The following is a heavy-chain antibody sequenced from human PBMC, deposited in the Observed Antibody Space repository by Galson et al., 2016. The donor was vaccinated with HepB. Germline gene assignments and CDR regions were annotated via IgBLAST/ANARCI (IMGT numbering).Heavy chain of an antibody. CDR3: ARELDHSFYFDY. CDR1: GYTFNTYN. CDR2: IKPSGGNT. V-gene: IGHV1-46*02. D-gene: IGHD1-14*01. J-gene: IGHJ4*02. Sequence: SVKVSCKASGYTFNTYNMHWVRQAPGQGLEWMGIIKPSGGNTMYAQKFQDRITMTRDTSTSTVYMELISLRSEDTAVYYWARELDHSFYFDYWGQGTLLTVSS.